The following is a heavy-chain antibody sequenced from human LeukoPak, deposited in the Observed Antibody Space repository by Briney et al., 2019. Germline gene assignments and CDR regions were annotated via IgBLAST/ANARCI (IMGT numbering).Heavy chain of an antibody. CDR1: GFTVSSNY. CDR2: IYSGGST. Sequence: GSLRLSCAASGFTVSSNYMSWVRQAPGKGLEWVSVIYSGGSTYYADSVKGRFTISRDNSKNTLYLQMNSLRAEDTAVYYCARQDTAIAPFDYWGQGTLATVSS. D-gene: IGHD5-18*01. CDR3: ARQDTAIAPFDY. J-gene: IGHJ4*02. V-gene: IGHV3-53*01.